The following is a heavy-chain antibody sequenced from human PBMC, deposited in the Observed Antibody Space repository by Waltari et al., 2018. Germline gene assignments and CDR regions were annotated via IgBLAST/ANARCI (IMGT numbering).Heavy chain of an antibody. CDR2: IKPDGSGK. J-gene: IGHJ4*02. V-gene: IGHV3-7*03. CDR3: ARMGAGRAPDY. CDR1: GFAFSVYW. D-gene: IGHD3-16*01. Sequence: EVQLVESGGGLVEPGGSLGLSWAAFGFAFSVYWMTGFRQGPGTGLAWVATIKPDGSGKFYVDSVKGRFSISRDNAKNSLYLQMNSLRAEDTAIFYCARMGAGRAPDYWGQGTLVTVSS.